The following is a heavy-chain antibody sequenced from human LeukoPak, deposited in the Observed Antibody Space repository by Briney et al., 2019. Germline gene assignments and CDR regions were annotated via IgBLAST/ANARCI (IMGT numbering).Heavy chain of an antibody. Sequence: SETLSLTCTVSGGSISSGDYYWSWIRQPPGKGLEWIGYIYYSGSTNYNPSLKSRVTISVDTSKNQFSLKLSSVTAADTAVYYCARMAAMYSSSWYVLYFDYWGQGTLVTVSS. J-gene: IGHJ4*02. V-gene: IGHV4-30-4*01. CDR2: IYYSGST. CDR3: ARMAAMYSSSWYVLYFDY. D-gene: IGHD6-13*01. CDR1: GGSISSGDYY.